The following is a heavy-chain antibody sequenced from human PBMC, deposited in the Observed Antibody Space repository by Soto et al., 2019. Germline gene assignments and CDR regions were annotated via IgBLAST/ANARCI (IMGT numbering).Heavy chain of an antibody. D-gene: IGHD3-10*01. Sequence: ASVKVSFKASGYSFTSYDINWVRQATGQRLEWKGWMNPNSGNTGYAQKFQGRVTMTRNTSISIAYLQMNSLKTEDTAVYYCTRQMGYYYGSGSSASYYYYGMDVWGQGTTVTRLL. CDR1: GYSFTSYD. CDR3: TRQMGYYYGSGSSASYYYYGMDV. CDR2: MNPNSGNT. V-gene: IGHV1-8*01. J-gene: IGHJ6*02.